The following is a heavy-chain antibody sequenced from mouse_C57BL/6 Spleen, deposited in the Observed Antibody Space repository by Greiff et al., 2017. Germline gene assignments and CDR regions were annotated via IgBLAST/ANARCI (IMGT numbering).Heavy chain of an antibody. V-gene: IGHV1-52*01. CDR2: IDPSDSET. CDR1: GYTFTSYW. J-gene: IGHJ1*03. CDR3: ARFFTVTGGWYFDV. Sequence: QVQLQQPGAELVRPGSSVKLSCKASGYTFTSYWMHWVKQRPIQGLEWIGNIDPSDSETHYNQKFKDKATLTVDKSSSTAYMQLSSLTSEDSAVYYCARFFTVTGGWYFDVWGTGTTVTVSS.